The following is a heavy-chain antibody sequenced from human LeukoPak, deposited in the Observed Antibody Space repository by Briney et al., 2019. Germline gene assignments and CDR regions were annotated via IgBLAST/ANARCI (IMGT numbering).Heavy chain of an antibody. CDR3: ASSPGGIAVAGTSGGWFDP. V-gene: IGHV3-21*04. D-gene: IGHD6-19*01. Sequence: GGSLRLSCAASGFTFSSYSMNWVRQAPGKGLEWVSSISSSSSYIYYADSVKGRFTISRDNAKNSLYLQMNSLRAEDTAVYYCASSPGGIAVAGTSGGWFDPWGQGTLVTVSS. CDR2: ISSSSSYI. CDR1: GFTFSSYS. J-gene: IGHJ5*02.